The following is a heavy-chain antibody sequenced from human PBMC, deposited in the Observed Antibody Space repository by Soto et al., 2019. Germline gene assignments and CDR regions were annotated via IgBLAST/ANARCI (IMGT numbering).Heavy chain of an antibody. D-gene: IGHD4-17*01. CDR2: IYYSGST. CDR3: ARIYGDYVDY. J-gene: IGHJ4*02. CDR1: GGSISSYY. V-gene: IGHV4-59*01. Sequence: ETLSLTCTVSGGSISSYYWSWIRQPPGKGLEWIGYIYYSGSTNYNPSLKSRVTISVDTSKNQFSLKLSSVTAADTAVYYCARIYGDYVDYWGQGTLVTVSS.